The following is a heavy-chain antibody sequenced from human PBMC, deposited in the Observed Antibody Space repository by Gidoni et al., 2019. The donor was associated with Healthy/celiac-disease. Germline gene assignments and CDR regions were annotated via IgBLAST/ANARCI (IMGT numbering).Heavy chain of an antibody. D-gene: IGHD2-2*01. CDR1: GFTFSSYG. CDR3: ARELGYCSSTSCPDSGMDV. V-gene: IGHV3-33*01. CDR2: IWYDGSNK. J-gene: IGHJ6*02. Sequence: QVQLVESGGGVVQPGRSLRLSCAASGFTFSSYGMHWVRQAPGKGLEWVAVIWYDGSNKYYADSVKGRFTISRDNSKNTLYLQMNSLRAEDTAVYYCARELGYCSSTSCPDSGMDVWGQGTTVTVSS.